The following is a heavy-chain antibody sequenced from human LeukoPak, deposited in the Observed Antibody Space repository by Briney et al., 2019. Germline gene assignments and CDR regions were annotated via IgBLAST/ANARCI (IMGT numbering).Heavy chain of an antibody. CDR1: GGSISSYY. D-gene: IGHD6-6*01. CDR2: IYYSGST. Sequence: PSETLSLTCTVSGGSISSYYWSWIRQPPGKGLEWIGYIYYSGSTNYNPSLKSRVTISVDTSKNQFSLNLTSVTAADTAVYYCARDPYSSSSFDYWGQGTLVTVSS. CDR3: ARDPYSSSSFDY. J-gene: IGHJ4*02. V-gene: IGHV4-59*01.